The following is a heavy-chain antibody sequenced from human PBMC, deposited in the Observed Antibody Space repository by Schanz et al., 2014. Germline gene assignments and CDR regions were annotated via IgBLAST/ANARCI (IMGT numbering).Heavy chain of an antibody. D-gene: IGHD3-22*01. V-gene: IGHV1-69*02. Sequence: QVQLVQSGAEVKKPGSSVKVSCKASGGTFSTYTISWVRQAPGQGLEWMGRIIPILGIANYAQKFQGRVTNTADKSTSTAYMDLSSLRTEGTSVYYCARSNYYDNSDYYNAFDYWGQGTLVTVSS. CDR1: GGTFSTYT. CDR2: IIPILGIA. J-gene: IGHJ4*02. CDR3: ARSNYYDNSDYYNAFDY.